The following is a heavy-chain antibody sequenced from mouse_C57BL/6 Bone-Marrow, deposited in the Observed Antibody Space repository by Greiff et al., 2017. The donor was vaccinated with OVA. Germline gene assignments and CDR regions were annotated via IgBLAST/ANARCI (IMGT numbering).Heavy chain of an antibody. V-gene: IGHV5-6*01. Sequence: EVHLVESGGDLVKPGGSLKLSCAASGFTFSSYGMSWVRQTPDKRLEWVATISSGGSYTYYPDSVKGRFTIYRDNAKNTLYLQMRSLKSEDTAMYYWERRGTYYEGSRYGDWGQGTTLTVSS. D-gene: IGHD1-1*01. CDR3: ERRGTYYEGSRYGD. J-gene: IGHJ2*01. CDR2: ISSGGSYT. CDR1: GFTFSSYG.